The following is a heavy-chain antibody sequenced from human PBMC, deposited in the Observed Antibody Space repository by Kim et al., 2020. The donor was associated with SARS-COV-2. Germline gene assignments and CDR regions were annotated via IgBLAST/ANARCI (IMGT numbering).Heavy chain of an antibody. V-gene: IGHV1-69*13. D-gene: IGHD3-22*01. Sequence: SVKVSCKASGGTFSSYAISWVRQAPGQGLEWMRGIIPIFGTANYAQKFQGRVTITADESTSTAYMELSSLRSEDTAVYYCARSPSGSYYYYYGMDVWGQGTTVTVSS. CDR1: GGTFSSYA. CDR3: ARSPSGSYYYYYGMDV. CDR2: IIPIFGTA. J-gene: IGHJ6*02.